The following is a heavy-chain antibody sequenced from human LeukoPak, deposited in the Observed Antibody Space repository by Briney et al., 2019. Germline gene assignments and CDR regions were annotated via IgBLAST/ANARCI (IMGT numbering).Heavy chain of an antibody. CDR1: GGSFSDYY. CDR3: ARGGSGLLWFDY. J-gene: IGHJ5*01. Sequence: ASETLSLTCAVYGGSFSDYYWSWIRQPPGKGLEWIGEINHSGSTNYNPSLKSRVTISVDTSKSQFSLKLTSVTAADTAVYYCARGGSGLLWFDYWGQGNLVTVSS. CDR2: INHSGST. D-gene: IGHD3-10*01. V-gene: IGHV4-34*01.